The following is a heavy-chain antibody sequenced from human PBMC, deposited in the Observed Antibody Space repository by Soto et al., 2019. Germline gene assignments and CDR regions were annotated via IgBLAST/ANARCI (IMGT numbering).Heavy chain of an antibody. CDR1: GGSFSGYY. Sequence: QVQLQQWGAGLLKPSETLSLTCAVYGGSFSGYYWSCIRQPPGKGLEWIGEINHSGSTNYNPSLKSRVIISVDTSKNQFSLKLSSVTAADTAVYYCARGSSSSWYVDYLGQGTLVTVSS. CDR3: ARGSSSSWYVDY. J-gene: IGHJ4*02. CDR2: INHSGST. D-gene: IGHD6-13*01. V-gene: IGHV4-34*01.